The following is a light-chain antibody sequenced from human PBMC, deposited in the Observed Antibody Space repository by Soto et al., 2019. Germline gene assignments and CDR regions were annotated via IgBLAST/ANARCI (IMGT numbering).Light chain of an antibody. CDR2: GAS. J-gene: IGKJ4*01. Sequence: ETVLTQSPGTLSLSPGERASLSCRASQSVSSSYLAWYQQKPGQAPRLLIYGASSRATGIPDRFSGSGSGTDFTLTISRLEPEDFAVYYCQQYLKSPLTFGGGTKVAIK. CDR3: QQYLKSPLT. V-gene: IGKV3-20*01. CDR1: QSVSSSY.